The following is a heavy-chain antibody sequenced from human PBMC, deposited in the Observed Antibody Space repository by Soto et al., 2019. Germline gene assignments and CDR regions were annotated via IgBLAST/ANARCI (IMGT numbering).Heavy chain of an antibody. CDR2: ISYDGSNK. D-gene: IGHD2-2*01. J-gene: IGHJ6*02. CDR3: ARARLYCSSTSCYGAGDYYGMDV. V-gene: IGHV3-30-3*01. Sequence: GGSLRLSCAASGFTFSSYAMHWVRQAPGKGLEWVAVISYDGSNKYYADSVKGRFTISRDNSKNTLYLQMNGLRAEDTAVYYCARARLYCSSTSCYGAGDYYGMDVWGQGATVTVSS. CDR1: GFTFSSYA.